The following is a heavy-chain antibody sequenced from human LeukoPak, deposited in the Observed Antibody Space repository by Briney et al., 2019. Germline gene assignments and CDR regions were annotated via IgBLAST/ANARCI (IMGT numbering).Heavy chain of an antibody. Sequence: PGGSLRLSCAASGFTFCSYDMQWPPQATGKGLEWFSDLGTAGDTYYPGSVKGRFTISRENAKNSLYLQMNSLRAGHTAVYYCARAGYYDSSGYYWPHAVDIWGQGTMVTVSS. CDR3: ARAGYYDSSGYYWPHAVDI. D-gene: IGHD3-22*01. J-gene: IGHJ3*02. V-gene: IGHV3-13*01. CDR2: LGTAGDT. CDR1: GFTFCSYD.